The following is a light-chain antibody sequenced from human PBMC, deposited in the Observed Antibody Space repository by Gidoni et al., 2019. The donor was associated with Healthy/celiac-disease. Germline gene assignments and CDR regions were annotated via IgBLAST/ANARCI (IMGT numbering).Light chain of an antibody. Sequence: QSARTQPPSASGSPGQSVTISCTGTSSDVGGYNYVSWYQQHPGKAPKLMIYEVSKRPSGVPDRFSGSKSGNTASPTVSGLQAEDEADYYCSSYAGIQVFGTGTKVTVL. CDR2: EVS. V-gene: IGLV2-8*01. J-gene: IGLJ1*01. CDR1: SSDVGGYNY. CDR3: SSYAGIQV.